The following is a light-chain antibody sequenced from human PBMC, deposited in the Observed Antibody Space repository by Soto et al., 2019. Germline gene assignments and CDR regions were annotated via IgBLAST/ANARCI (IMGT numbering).Light chain of an antibody. Sequence: EIVLTQSPGTLSLSPGDRATLSCRASQSLSSRYLAWYRQKPGQAPRLLIYGASNRATGIPDRFSGSGSGTDFTLTISRLEPDDFAGYYCQQYSSSPPTFGGGTKVEIK. V-gene: IGKV3-20*01. J-gene: IGKJ4*01. CDR2: GAS. CDR3: QQYSSSPPT. CDR1: QSLSSRY.